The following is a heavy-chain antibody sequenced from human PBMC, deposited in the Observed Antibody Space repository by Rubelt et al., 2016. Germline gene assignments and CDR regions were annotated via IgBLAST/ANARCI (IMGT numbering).Heavy chain of an antibody. CDR1: GFTFSRYW. V-gene: IGHV3-74*02. D-gene: IGHD4-17*01. Sequence: EVQLLESGGGLVQPGGSLRLSCAASGFTFSRYWMHWVRQAPGRGLVWVSRIHSDGSSTTYADSVKGRFTISRDNAKNTLYLQMNSLRVEDTAVYYCARGRLTYDDYGWFDPWGQGTLVTVSS. J-gene: IGHJ5*02. CDR3: ARGRLTYDDYGWFDP. CDR2: IHSDGSST.